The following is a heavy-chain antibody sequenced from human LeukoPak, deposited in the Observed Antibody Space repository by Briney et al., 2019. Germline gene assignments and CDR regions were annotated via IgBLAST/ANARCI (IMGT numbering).Heavy chain of an antibody. V-gene: IGHV1-8*03. CDR1: GYTFTSYD. CDR3: ARARSSSWPLGYGY. J-gene: IGHJ4*02. Sequence: EASVKVSCKASGYTFTSYDINWVRQAPGQGLEWMGWMNPNSGNTGYAQKFQGRVTITRNTSISTAYMELSSLRSEGTAVYYCARARSSSWPLGYGYWGQGTLVTVSS. D-gene: IGHD6-13*01. CDR2: MNPNSGNT.